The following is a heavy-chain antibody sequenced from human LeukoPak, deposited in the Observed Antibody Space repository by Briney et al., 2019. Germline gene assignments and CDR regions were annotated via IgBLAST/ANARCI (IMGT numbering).Heavy chain of an antibody. CDR2: ISGSGGST. J-gene: IGHJ4*02. D-gene: IGHD3-3*01. Sequence: PGGSLRLSCAASGFTFSSYAMSWVRQAPGRGLEWVSAISGSGGSTYYADSVKGRFTISRDNSKNTLYLQMNSLRAEDTAAYYCAKAGDLTYYDSWSGNYYFDYWGQGTLVTVSS. CDR3: AKAGDLTYYDSWSGNYYFDY. CDR1: GFTFSSYA. V-gene: IGHV3-23*01.